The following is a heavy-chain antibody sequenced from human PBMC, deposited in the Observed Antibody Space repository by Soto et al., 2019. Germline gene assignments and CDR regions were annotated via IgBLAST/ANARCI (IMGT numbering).Heavy chain of an antibody. CDR1: GYSFTSYW. D-gene: IGHD5-12*01. CDR2: IYPGDSDA. CDR3: ARREVATIIAFDI. V-gene: IGHV5-51*01. J-gene: IGHJ3*02. Sequence: GVSLKISSKVSGYSFTSYWIGCVRKMPGKGLEWMGIIYPGDSDARYSPSFQGQVTISADKSISTAYLQWSSLKASDTAMYYCARREVATIIAFDIWGQGTMVTVSS.